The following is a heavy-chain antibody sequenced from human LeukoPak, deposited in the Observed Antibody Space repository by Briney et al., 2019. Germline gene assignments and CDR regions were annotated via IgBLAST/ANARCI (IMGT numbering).Heavy chain of an antibody. J-gene: IGHJ5*02. CDR1: GYTFTGYY. V-gene: IGHV1-2*02. D-gene: IGHD2-21*02. Sequence: ASVKVSCKASGYTFTGYYMHWVRQAPGQGLEWMGWINPNSGGTNYARKFQGRVTMTRDTSISTAYMELSRLRSDDTAVYYCARPSFVTATTNWFDPWGQGTLVTVSS. CDR2: INPNSGGT. CDR3: ARPSFVTATTNWFDP.